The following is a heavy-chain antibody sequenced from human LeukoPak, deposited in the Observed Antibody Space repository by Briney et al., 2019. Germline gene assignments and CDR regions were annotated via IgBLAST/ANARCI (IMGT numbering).Heavy chain of an antibody. CDR2: IIPIFGTA. Sequence: ASVKVSCKASGGTFSSYAISWVRQAPGQGLEWMGGIIPIFGTANYAQKFQGRVTITADESTSTAYMELSSLRSEDTAVYYCARERSSSSQFDYWGQGTLVTVSS. CDR3: ARERSSSSQFDY. D-gene: IGHD6-6*01. CDR1: GGTFSSYA. J-gene: IGHJ4*02. V-gene: IGHV1-69*13.